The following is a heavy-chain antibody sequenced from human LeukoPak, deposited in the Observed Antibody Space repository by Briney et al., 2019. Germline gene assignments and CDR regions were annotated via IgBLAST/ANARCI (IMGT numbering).Heavy chain of an antibody. Sequence: AGGSLRLSCAAPGFTFSSHSMNWVRQAPGKGLEWVSYITSGSTTIYYADSVKGRFTISRDNAKNSLYLQMSSLRAEDTAVYHCATGVAAPWAFDIWGQGTVVTVSS. CDR2: ITSGSTTI. J-gene: IGHJ3*02. CDR1: GFTFSSHS. D-gene: IGHD2-15*01. CDR3: ATGVAAPWAFDI. V-gene: IGHV3-48*01.